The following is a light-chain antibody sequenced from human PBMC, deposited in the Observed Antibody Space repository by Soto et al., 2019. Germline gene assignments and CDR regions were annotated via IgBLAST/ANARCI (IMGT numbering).Light chain of an antibody. V-gene: IGKV1-39*01. J-gene: IGKJ5*01. CDR3: QQSYSTPIT. CDR1: QSISFY. CDR2: AAS. Sequence: EIQMTQSPSSLSASVGDRVTITCRASQSISFYLNWYQQKPGNAPKVLIYAASNLQTVVPSRFSGSGSGTDFTLTINSLQPEDFATYSCQQSYSTPITFRQGTRLEIK.